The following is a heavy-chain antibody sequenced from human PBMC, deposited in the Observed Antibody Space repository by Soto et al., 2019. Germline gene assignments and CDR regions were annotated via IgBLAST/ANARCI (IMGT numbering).Heavy chain of an antibody. CDR2: ISSIGST. CDR1: GGSISSGDYF. V-gene: IGHV4-30-4*01. Sequence: QVQLQESGPGLVKPSQTLSLTCTVSGGSISSGDYFWGWIRSSPGRARGGIGYISSIGSTYYTPSLKSRVSVSRDTSKNQFSLKLSSVTTTDTAVYYCARGLVIRPYYYHGMDVWGQGTTVTVSS. D-gene: IGHD3-9*01. CDR3: ARGLVIRPYYYHGMDV. J-gene: IGHJ6*02.